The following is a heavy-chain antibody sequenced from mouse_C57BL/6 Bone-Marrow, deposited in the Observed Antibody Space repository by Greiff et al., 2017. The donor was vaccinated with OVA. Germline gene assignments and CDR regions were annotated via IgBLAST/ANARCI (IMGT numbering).Heavy chain of an antibody. Sequence: QVQLQQSGAELARPGASVKLSCKASGYTFTSYGISWVKQRTGQGLEWIGEIYPRSGNTYYNEKFKGKATLTADKSSSTAYMELRSLTSEDSAVYFCARKKCTGRFDYGGQGTTLTVSS. CDR1: GYTFTSYG. CDR3: ARKKCTGRFDY. D-gene: IGHD1-1*01. V-gene: IGHV1-81*01. J-gene: IGHJ2*01. CDR2: IYPRSGNT.